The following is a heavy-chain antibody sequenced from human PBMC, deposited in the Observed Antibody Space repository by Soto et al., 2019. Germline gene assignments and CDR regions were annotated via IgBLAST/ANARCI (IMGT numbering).Heavy chain of an antibody. CDR1: GDSISSDGYY. CDR2: IYYSGSS. J-gene: IGHJ6*02. Sequence: SETLSLTCTVSGDSISSDGYYWSWMRQHPGKGLEWIDYIYYSGSSYYNPSLRSRVTISVDASKNQFSLKVSSVTAADTAVYYWARVSYGMDVWGQGTTVTVAS. CDR3: ARVSYGMDV. V-gene: IGHV4-31*03.